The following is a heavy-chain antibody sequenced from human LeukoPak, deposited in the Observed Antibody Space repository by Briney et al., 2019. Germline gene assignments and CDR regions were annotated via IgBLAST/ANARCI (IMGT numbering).Heavy chain of an antibody. J-gene: IGHJ4*02. CDR1: GFTFDDYA. Sequence: GGSLRLSCAASGFTFDDYAMHWVRQAPGKGLEWVSGISWNSGSIGYADSVKGRFTISRDNAKNSLYLQMNSLRAEDTGVYYCAKDHLPGIVVADRDYWGQGTLVTVSS. V-gene: IGHV3-9*01. CDR2: ISWNSGSI. D-gene: IGHD6-19*01. CDR3: AKDHLPGIVVADRDY.